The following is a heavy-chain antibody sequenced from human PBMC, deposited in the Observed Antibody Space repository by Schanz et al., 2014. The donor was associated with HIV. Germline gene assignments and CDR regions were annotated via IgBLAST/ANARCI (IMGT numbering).Heavy chain of an antibody. D-gene: IGHD1-20*01. V-gene: IGHV3-11*01. Sequence: VHLTESGGGLVKPGGSLRLSCAASGFTFSDYYMSWIRQAPGKGLEWISYINSNGYTTYYADSVKGRFTISRVNSKNTLYLQMNSLRAEDTAIYYCAKTSITLGMDVWGQGTTVTVSS. CDR1: GFTFSDYY. CDR2: INSNGYTT. CDR3: AKTSITLGMDV. J-gene: IGHJ6*02.